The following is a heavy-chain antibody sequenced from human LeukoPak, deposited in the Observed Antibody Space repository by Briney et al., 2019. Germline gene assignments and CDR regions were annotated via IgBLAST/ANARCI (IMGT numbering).Heavy chain of an antibody. D-gene: IGHD3-16*01. Sequence: SETLSLTCTVSGGSVSSSSYYGGWIRQPPGKGLEWIGSIYYSGSTYYNPSLKSRVTISVDTSKNQFSLKLSSVTAADTAVYYCARAWGSLDYWGQGTLVTVSS. V-gene: IGHV4-39*07. CDR1: GGSVSSSSYY. J-gene: IGHJ4*02. CDR3: ARAWGSLDY. CDR2: IYYSGST.